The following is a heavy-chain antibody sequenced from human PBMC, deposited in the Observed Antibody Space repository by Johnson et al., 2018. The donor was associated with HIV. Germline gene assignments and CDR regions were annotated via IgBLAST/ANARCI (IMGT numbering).Heavy chain of an antibody. J-gene: IGHJ3*02. CDR1: GFTFSSYS. V-gene: IGHV3-48*01. Sequence: VQLVESGGGVVQPGRSLRLSCAASGFTFSSYSMNWVRQAPGKGLEWVSYISSSSSTIYYADSVKGRFTISRDNAKNSLYLQMNSLRAEDTAGYYCTKGLEWATAGDAFDIWGQGTMVTVSS. D-gene: IGHD1-26*01. CDR3: TKGLEWATAGDAFDI. CDR2: ISSSSSTI.